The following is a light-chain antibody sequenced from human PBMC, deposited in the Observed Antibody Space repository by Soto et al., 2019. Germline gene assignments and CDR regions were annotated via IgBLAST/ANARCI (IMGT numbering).Light chain of an antibody. V-gene: IGKV3-20*01. Sequence: EIVMTQSPATLSVSPGERATLSCRASQSVSSNLAWYQQKPGQAPRLLIYGASSRATGIPDRFSGSGSGTDFTLTISRLDPEDFAVYFCQQYGSSPRTFCQGTKVDIK. J-gene: IGKJ1*01. CDR2: GAS. CDR1: QSVSSN. CDR3: QQYGSSPRT.